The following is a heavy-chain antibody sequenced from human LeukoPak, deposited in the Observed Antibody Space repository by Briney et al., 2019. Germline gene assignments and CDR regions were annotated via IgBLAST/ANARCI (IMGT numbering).Heavy chain of an antibody. CDR1: GYTFTSYG. CDR2: ISAYNGNT. V-gene: IGHV1-18*01. CDR3: ARDHLRYFDWPPRGLGYYYYGMDV. Sequence: ASVKVSCKAPGYTFTSYGISWVRQAPGQGLEWMGWISAYNGNTNYAQKLQGRVTMTTDTSTSTAYMELRSLRSDDTAVYYCARDHLRYFDWPPRGLGYYYYGMDVWGQGTTVTVSS. J-gene: IGHJ6*02. D-gene: IGHD3-9*01.